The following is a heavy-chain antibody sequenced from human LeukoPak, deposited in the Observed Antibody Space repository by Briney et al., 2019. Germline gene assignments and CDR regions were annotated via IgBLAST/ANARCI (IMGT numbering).Heavy chain of an antibody. D-gene: IGHD4-17*01. CDR2: MNPNSGNT. CDR3: ARDLWIYGDFDYYAFDI. CDR1: GYTFTSYD. Sequence: ASVKVSCKASGYTFTSYDINWVQQATGQGLEWMGWMNPNSGNTGYAQKFQGRVTMTTDTSTSTAYMELRSLRSDDTAVYYCARDLWIYGDFDYYAFDIWGQGTMVTVSS. V-gene: IGHV1-8*01. J-gene: IGHJ3*02.